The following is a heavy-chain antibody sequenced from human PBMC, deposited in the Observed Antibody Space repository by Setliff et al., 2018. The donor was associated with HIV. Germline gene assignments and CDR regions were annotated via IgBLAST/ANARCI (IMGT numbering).Heavy chain of an antibody. J-gene: IGHJ4*02. Sequence: PGGSLRLSCAASGFTFSSYGMHWVRQAPGKGLEWVAFIRYDGSNKYYADSVKGRFTISRDNSKNTLYLQMNSLRAEDTAVYYCAKDFLGYEYYFDYWGQGTLVTVSS. CDR1: GFTFSSYG. V-gene: IGHV3-30*02. D-gene: IGHD5-12*01. CDR3: AKDFLGYEYYFDY. CDR2: IRYDGSNK.